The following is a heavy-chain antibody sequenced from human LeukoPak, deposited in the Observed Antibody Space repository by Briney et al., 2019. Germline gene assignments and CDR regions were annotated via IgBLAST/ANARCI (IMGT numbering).Heavy chain of an antibody. J-gene: IGHJ3*02. CDR2: TSSSDAGT. D-gene: IGHD3-22*01. Sequence: GGSLRLSCGASGFTLSTYAMSWVRQTPGKGLEWVAATSSSDAGTYHADSARGRFTISRDNSKNTLYLQMNSMRAEDAAVYFCAKGTYDSSAIDAFDIWGQGTMVTVSS. CDR1: GFTLSTYA. V-gene: IGHV3-23*01. CDR3: AKGTYDSSAIDAFDI.